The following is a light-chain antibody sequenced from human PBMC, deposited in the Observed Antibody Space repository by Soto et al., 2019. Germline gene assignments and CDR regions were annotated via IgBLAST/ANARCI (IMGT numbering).Light chain of an antibody. Sequence: DIQMTQSPSTLSGSVGDRVTITCRASQTISSWLAWYQQKPGKAPKLLIYKASTLKSGVPLRFSGSGSGTEFTLTISSLQPDDFATYYCQHYNSYSEAFGQGTKVDI. V-gene: IGKV1-5*03. J-gene: IGKJ1*01. CDR3: QHYNSYSEA. CDR1: QTISSW. CDR2: KAS.